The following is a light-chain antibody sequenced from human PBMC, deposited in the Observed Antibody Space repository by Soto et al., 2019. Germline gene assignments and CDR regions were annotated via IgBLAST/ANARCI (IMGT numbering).Light chain of an antibody. Sequence: EMVLTQSPAPLPLSPGERTTLSCRASQSVSSYLAWYQQTPAQAPRLLIYDASNRATGIPARFSGSGSGTDFTLTISSLEPEDFAGYYCQQRSNCSPLSTFGPGTKVDIK. CDR2: DAS. CDR3: QQRSNCSPLST. CDR1: QSVSSY. J-gene: IGKJ3*01. V-gene: IGKV3-11*01.